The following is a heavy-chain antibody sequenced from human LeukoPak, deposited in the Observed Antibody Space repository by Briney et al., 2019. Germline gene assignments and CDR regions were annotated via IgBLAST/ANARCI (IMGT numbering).Heavy chain of an antibody. CDR1: GGSISSYY. J-gene: IGHJ3*02. D-gene: IGHD6-19*01. V-gene: IGHV4-59*01. Sequence: PSETLSLTCTVSGGSISSYYWSWIRQPPGKGLEWIGYIYYSGSTNYNPSLKSRVTISVDTSKNQFSLKLSSVTAADTAVYYCASMGEQWLPYVPLGGDAFDIWGQGTMVTVSS. CDR3: ASMGEQWLPYVPLGGDAFDI. CDR2: IYYSGST.